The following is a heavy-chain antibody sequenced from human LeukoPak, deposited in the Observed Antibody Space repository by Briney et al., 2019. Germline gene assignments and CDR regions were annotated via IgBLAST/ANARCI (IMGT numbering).Heavy chain of an antibody. D-gene: IGHD4-11*01. J-gene: IGHJ4*02. CDR1: GYSFIIYG. CDR2: ISTSTGDT. V-gene: IGHV1-18*01. Sequence: ASVKVSCKTSGYSFIIYGISWVRRAPGQVPEWMGWISTSTGDTKYTQKFQGRVTLTTDTSTSTAYMELSSLRSDDTAVYYCARDDNYGIFVNVDYWGQGTLVTVSS. CDR3: ARDDNYGIFVNVDY.